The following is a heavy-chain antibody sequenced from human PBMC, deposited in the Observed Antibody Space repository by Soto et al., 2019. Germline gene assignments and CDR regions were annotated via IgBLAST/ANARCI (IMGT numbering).Heavy chain of an antibody. Sequence: QVQLVQSGAEMKKPGSSVKVSCQSSGGTFNTYAMNWVRQAPGQGPEWMGDISPMFGAANYAPKCQGRVTLTADESTGTSYMQLSSLTSEDPALYFCAREVQVHTPAFVYWGQGTLVTVSS. CDR3: AREVQVHTPAFVY. CDR1: GGTFNTYA. V-gene: IGHV1-69*19. J-gene: IGHJ4*02. CDR2: ISPMFGAA. D-gene: IGHD3-10*01.